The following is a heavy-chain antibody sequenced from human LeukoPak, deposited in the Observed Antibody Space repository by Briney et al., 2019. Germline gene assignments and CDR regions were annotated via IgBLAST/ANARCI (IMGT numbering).Heavy chain of an antibody. J-gene: IGHJ6*02. CDR2: IRDDGNNT. D-gene: IGHD2-2*01. V-gene: IGHV3-30*02. Sequence: GGSLRLSCAASGFTFSSYGMRWGRQAPGKGLEWVSFIRDDGNNTYYADSVKGRVTISRDNSKNTLYMQMNSLRAEDTSVYYWTKDPAYDNCMDVWGQGTTVSAS. CDR3: TKDPAYDNCMDV. CDR1: GFTFSSYG.